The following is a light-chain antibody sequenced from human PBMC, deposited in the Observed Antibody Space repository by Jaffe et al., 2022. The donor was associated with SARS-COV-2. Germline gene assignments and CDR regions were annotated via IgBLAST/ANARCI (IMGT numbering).Light chain of an antibody. J-gene: IGKJ5*01. CDR1: QTISRH. CDR2: AAS. CDR3: QQSYSAPWT. Sequence: DIQMTQSPSSLSASVGDRVIITCRASQTISRHLNWYQQKPRKAPELLVSAASSLQSGVPSRFSGGGSGTDFTLTISSLQPEDFATYYCQQSYSAPWTFGQGTRLDTK. V-gene: IGKV1-39*01.